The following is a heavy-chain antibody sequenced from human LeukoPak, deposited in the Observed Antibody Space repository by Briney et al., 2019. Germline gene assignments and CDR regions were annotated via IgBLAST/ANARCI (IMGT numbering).Heavy chain of an antibody. CDR2: IYYSGST. V-gene: IGHV4-39*01. J-gene: IGHJ6*03. CDR1: GGSISSSSYY. Sequence: NSSETLSLTCTVSGGSISSSSYYWGWIRQPPGKGLEWIGSIYYSGSTYYNPSLKSRVTISVDTSKNQFSLKLSSVTAADTAVYYCARQTSHYYYMDVWGKGTTVTVSS. CDR3: ARQTSHYYYMDV.